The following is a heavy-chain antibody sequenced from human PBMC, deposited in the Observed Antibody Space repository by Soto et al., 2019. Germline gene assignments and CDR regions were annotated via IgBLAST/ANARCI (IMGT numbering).Heavy chain of an antibody. D-gene: IGHD3-22*01. Sequence: SETLSLTCTVSGGSISGGGYYWSWIRHHPGKGLEWIGYIYYSGSTYYNPSLKSRVTISVDTSKNQFSLKLSSVTAADTAVYYCARESYYYDSSGYPSWGFDPWGQGTLVTVSS. V-gene: IGHV4-31*03. CDR1: GGSISGGGYY. CDR3: ARESYYYDSSGYPSWGFDP. CDR2: IYYSGST. J-gene: IGHJ5*02.